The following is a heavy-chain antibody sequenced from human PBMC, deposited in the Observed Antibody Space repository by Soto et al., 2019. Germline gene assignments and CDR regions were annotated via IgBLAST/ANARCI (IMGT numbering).Heavy chain of an antibody. CDR2: IWYDGSNK. CDR3: ARRAFFEYSSWDGGYYHMDV. D-gene: IGHD6-6*01. Sequence: QVQLVESGGGVVQPGRSLRLSCAASGFTFSSYGMHWVRQAPGKGLEWVAVIWYDGSNKYYADSVKGRFTISRDNSKNALYLQMSSLRAEDTAVYYCARRAFFEYSSWDGGYYHMDVWGKGTTVTVSS. V-gene: IGHV3-33*01. CDR1: GFTFSSYG. J-gene: IGHJ6*03.